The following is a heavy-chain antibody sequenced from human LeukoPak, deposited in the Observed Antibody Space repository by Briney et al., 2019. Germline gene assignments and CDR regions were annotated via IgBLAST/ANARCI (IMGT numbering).Heavy chain of an antibody. V-gene: IGHV3-23*01. CDR1: GFAFSSYT. D-gene: IGHD3-10*01. J-gene: IGHJ4*02. CDR3: ARVGVYGSGSHTKFDY. Sequence: GGSLRLSCAASGFAFSSYTMTWVRQAPGKGLEWVSSITGSGDTTYYADSVKGRFTISRDNSKNSLYLQMNSLRAEDTAVYYCARVGVYGSGSHTKFDYWGPGTLVTISS. CDR2: ITGSGDTT.